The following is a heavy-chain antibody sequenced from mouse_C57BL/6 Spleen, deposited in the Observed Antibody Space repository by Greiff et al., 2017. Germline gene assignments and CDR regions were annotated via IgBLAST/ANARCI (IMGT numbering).Heavy chain of an antibody. J-gene: IGHJ3*01. CDR2: LWSGGST. CDR3: ARGNWAFAY. D-gene: IGHD4-1*01. Sequence: VKLMESGPGLVQPSQSLSITCTVSGFSLTSYGVHWVRQSPGTGLEWLGVLWSGGSTDYTAAFRSRLSISKYNSKSQVFFKMNSLQADDTAIYYCARGNWAFAYWGQGTLVTVSA. V-gene: IGHV2-2*01. CDR1: GFSLTSYG.